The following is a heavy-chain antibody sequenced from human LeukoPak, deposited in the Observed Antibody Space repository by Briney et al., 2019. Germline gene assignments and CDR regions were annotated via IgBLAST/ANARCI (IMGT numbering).Heavy chain of an antibody. CDR3: AREIVGATPNPDAFDI. D-gene: IGHD1-26*01. CDR2: ISGSGGST. J-gene: IGHJ3*02. Sequence: QSGGSLRLSCAASGFTFSSYAMSWVRQAPGKGLEWVSAISGSGGSTYYADSVKGRFTISRDNSKNTLYLQMNSLRAEDTAVYYCAREIVGATPNPDAFDIWGQGTMVTVSS. CDR1: GFTFSSYA. V-gene: IGHV3-23*01.